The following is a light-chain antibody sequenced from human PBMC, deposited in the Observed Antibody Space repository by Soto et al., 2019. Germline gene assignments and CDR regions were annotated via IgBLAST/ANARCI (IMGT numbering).Light chain of an antibody. Sequence: DIVMTQSPDSLAVSLGERATINCKSSRSVLSSSNNKNFLAWSQQKPGQPPRLLVFWASTRESGVPDRFSGSGSATDFTLTISSLQAEDVAVYYCQQYYSSPFTFGPGTKVDIK. CDR1: RSVLSSSNNKNF. CDR2: WAS. J-gene: IGKJ3*01. V-gene: IGKV4-1*01. CDR3: QQYYSSPFT.